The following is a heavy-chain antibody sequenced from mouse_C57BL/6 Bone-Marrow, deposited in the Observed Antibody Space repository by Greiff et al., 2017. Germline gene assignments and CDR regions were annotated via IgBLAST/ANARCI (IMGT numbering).Heavy chain of an antibody. D-gene: IGHD2-14*01. J-gene: IGHJ2*01. Sequence: QVQLQQPGAELVMPGASVKLSCKASGYTFTSYWMHWVKQRPGQGLEWIGEIDPSGSYTNYNQKFKGKSTVTANKSSSTAYMQLSSLTAEDSAVYYCARDGVGSTTCDYWGQGTTLTVSS. CDR1: GYTFTSYW. CDR2: IDPSGSYT. V-gene: IGHV1-69*01. CDR3: ARDGVGSTTCDY.